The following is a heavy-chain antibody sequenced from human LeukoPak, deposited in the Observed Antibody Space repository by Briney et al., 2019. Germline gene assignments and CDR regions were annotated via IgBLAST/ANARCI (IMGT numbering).Heavy chain of an antibody. CDR3: AREDGSGWYYFDY. CDR2: ITTSDGNT. V-gene: IGHV3-23*01. J-gene: IGHJ4*02. CDR1: GFTFSSYT. D-gene: IGHD6-19*01. Sequence: GGSLRLSCAASGFTFSSYTMSWVRQAPGMGLEWVSTITTSDGNTYYADSVKGRFTVSRDNSKNTLYLQMNSLRAEDTAVYYCAREDGSGWYYFDYWGQGTLVTVSS.